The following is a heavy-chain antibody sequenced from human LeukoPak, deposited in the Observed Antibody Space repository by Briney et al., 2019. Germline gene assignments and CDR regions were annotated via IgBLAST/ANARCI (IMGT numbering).Heavy chain of an antibody. CDR1: GGSFSGYY. Sequence: SGTLSLTCAVYGGSFSGYYWSWIRQPPGKGLEWIGEINHSGSTNYNPSLKSRVTISVDTSKNQFSLKLSSVTAADTAVYYCARASPHYYDSSGGFDYWGQGTLVTVSS. J-gene: IGHJ4*02. CDR2: INHSGST. D-gene: IGHD3-22*01. CDR3: ARASPHYYDSSGGFDY. V-gene: IGHV4-34*01.